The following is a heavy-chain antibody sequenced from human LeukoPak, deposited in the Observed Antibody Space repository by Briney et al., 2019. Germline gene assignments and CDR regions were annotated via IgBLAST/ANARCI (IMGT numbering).Heavy chain of an antibody. CDR3: ARHVLENGYYYSRPNYFDY. CDR1: GGSISSSSYY. CDR2: IYYSGST. V-gene: IGHV4-39*01. D-gene: IGHD3-22*01. J-gene: IGHJ4*02. Sequence: PSETLSLTCTVSGGSISSSSYYWGWIRQPPGKGLEWIGSIYYSGSTYCNPSLKSRVTISVDTSKNQFSLKLSSVTAADTAVYYCARHVLENGYYYSRPNYFDYWGQGTLVTVSS.